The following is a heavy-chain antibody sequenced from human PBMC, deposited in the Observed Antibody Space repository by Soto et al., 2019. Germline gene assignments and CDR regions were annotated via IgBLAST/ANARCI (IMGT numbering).Heavy chain of an antibody. CDR2: ISGSGGST. J-gene: IGHJ4*02. CDR3: AKTSRVVPAAMSSDY. D-gene: IGHD2-2*01. CDR1: GFTFSSYA. Sequence: GGSLRLSCAASGFTFSSYAMSWVRQAPGKGLEWVSAISGSGGSTYYADSVKGRFTISRDNSKNTLYLQMNSLRAEDTAVYYCAKTSRVVPAAMSSDYWGQGTLVTVSS. V-gene: IGHV3-23*01.